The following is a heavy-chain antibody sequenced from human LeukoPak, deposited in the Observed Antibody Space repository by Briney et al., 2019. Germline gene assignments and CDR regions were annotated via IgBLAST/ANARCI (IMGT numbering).Heavy chain of an antibody. CDR2: FDPEDGET. J-gene: IGHJ4*02. D-gene: IGHD3-3*01. Sequence: ASVKVSCKVSGYTLTELSMHWVRQAPGKGLEWMGGFDPEDGETIYAQKFQGRVTMTEDTSTDTAYMELSSLRSEDTAVYYCATWQITIFGVAYTPFDYWGQGTLVTVSS. CDR3: ATWQITIFGVAYTPFDY. V-gene: IGHV1-24*01. CDR1: GYTLTELS.